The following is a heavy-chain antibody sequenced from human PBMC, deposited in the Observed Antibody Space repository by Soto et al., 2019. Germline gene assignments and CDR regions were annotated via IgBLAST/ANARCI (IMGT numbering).Heavy chain of an antibody. V-gene: IGHV3-30*18. J-gene: IGHJ4*02. CDR2: ISYDGSNK. CDR1: GFTFSSYG. Sequence: GGSLRLSCAASGFTFSSYGMHWVRQAPGKGLEWVAVISYDGSNKYYADSVKGRFTISRDNSKNTLYLQMNSLRAEDTAVYYCAKVTYYDFWSGYSHWGQGT. D-gene: IGHD3-3*01. CDR3: AKVTYYDFWSGYSH.